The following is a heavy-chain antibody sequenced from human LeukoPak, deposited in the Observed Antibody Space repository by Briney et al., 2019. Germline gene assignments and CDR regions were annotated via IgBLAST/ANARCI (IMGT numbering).Heavy chain of an antibody. D-gene: IGHD3-9*01. V-gene: IGHV3-30*07. CDR1: GFTFSSYA. CDR3: AKNLPYSTDYGFHI. CDR2: ISYDGSNK. Sequence: GGSLRLSCAASGFTFSSYAMHWVRQAPSKGLEWVAVISYDGSNKYYAASVKGRFTISRDNSKNTLYLQMNSLRAEDTAVYYCAKNLPYSTDYGFHIWGQGTMVSVSS. J-gene: IGHJ3*02.